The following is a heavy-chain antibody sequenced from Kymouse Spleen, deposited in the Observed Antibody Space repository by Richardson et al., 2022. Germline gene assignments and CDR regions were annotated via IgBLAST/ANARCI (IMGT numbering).Heavy chain of an antibody. Sequence: EVQLVESGGGLVKPGGSLRLSCAASGFTFSNAWMSWVRQAPGKGLEWVGRIKSKTDGGTTDYAAPVKGRFTISRDDSKNTLYLQMNSLKTEDTAVYYCTTDRYNWNDVYFDYWGQGTLVTVSS. D-gene: IGHD1-1*01. CDR3: TTDRYNWNDVYFDY. V-gene: IGHV3-15*01. J-gene: IGHJ4*02. CDR1: GFTFSNAW. CDR2: IKSKTDGGTT.